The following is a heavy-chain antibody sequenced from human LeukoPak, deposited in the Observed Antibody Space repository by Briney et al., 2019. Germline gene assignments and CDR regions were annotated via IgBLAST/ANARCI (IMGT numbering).Heavy chain of an antibody. CDR1: GYTFTSYG. Sequence: ASVKVSCKASGYTFTSYGISWVRQAPGQGLEWMGWISAYNGNTNYAQKLQGRVTMTTDRSTSTAYMEMRRLRSDDTAVYYCARVPSYQLPRGPQYNWFDPWGQGTLVTVSS. CDR3: ARVPSYQLPRGPQYNWFDP. J-gene: IGHJ5*02. V-gene: IGHV1-18*01. CDR2: ISAYNGNT. D-gene: IGHD2-2*01.